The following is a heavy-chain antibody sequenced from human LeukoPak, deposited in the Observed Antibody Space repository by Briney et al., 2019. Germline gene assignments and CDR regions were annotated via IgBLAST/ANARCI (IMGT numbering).Heavy chain of an antibody. J-gene: IGHJ4*02. D-gene: IGHD3-22*01. Sequence: GGSLRFSCAVSGITLSNYGMSWVRQAPGKGLEWVAGISDRGSRTNYADSVKGRFTISTDLPKNTLYLQMNSLRAEDTAVYFCAKRGVVIRVILVGFHKEAYYFDSWGQGALVTVSS. CDR1: GITLSNYG. CDR3: AKRGVVIRVILVGFHKEAYYFDS. CDR2: ISDRGSRT. V-gene: IGHV3-23*01.